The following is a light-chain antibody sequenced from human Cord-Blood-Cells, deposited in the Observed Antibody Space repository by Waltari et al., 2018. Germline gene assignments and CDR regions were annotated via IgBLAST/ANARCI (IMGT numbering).Light chain of an antibody. J-gene: IGLJ1*01. CDR3: SSYTSSITLGV. Sequence: QSVLTQPASVSGSPGQSITISCTGTTSDVGGYNYVSWYQQHPGKAPKLMTYDVSNRPSGVSSRSSRSKHGNTGSLTHSGLQAEDEADYYCSSYTSSITLGVFGTGTKVTVL. CDR2: DVS. CDR1: TSDVGGYNY. V-gene: IGLV2-14*01.